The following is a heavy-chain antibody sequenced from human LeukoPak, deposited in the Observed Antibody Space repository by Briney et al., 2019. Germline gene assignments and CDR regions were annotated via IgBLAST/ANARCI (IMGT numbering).Heavy chain of an antibody. V-gene: IGHV3-21*01. Sequence: PGGSLRLSCAASGFTFSSYSMNWVRQAPGKGLEWVSSISSSSSFIYYADSVRGRFSISRDSAKNSLYLQMNSLRAEDTAVYYCAREDASSMDVWGKGTTVTVSS. CDR2: ISSSSSFI. CDR3: AREDASSMDV. J-gene: IGHJ6*03. CDR1: GFTFSSYS.